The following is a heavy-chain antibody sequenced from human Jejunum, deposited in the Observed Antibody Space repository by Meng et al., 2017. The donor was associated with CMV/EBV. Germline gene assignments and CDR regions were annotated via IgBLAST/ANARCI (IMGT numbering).Heavy chain of an antibody. Sequence: GYSLAIYWIGWVRQMPGKGLEGRGISYPGDSDIRYNPSFQGQVTISADKSISTAYLQWSGLKASDTAMYYCARRDQVLYLQAFDIWGQGTMVTVSS. V-gene: IGHV5-51*01. CDR3: ARRDQVLYLQAFDI. J-gene: IGHJ3*02. D-gene: IGHD2-2*02. CDR2: SYPGDSDI. CDR1: GYSLAIYW.